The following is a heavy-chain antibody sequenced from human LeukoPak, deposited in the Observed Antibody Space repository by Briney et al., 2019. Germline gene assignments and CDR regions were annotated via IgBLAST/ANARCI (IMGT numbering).Heavy chain of an antibody. CDR3: AKPISGGLAVTADWFHP. J-gene: IGHJ5*01. CDR2: TNANSGTT. Sequence: TGGSLRLSCTASGFAFSVYAMSWLRQPPGKGLEWVSTTNANSGTTSYAASVRGRFTISRDNSKNTLYLQLNTLRADDTATYYCAKPISGGLAVTADWFHPWGQGTLVVVSS. CDR1: GFAFSVYA. D-gene: IGHD6-19*01. V-gene: IGHV3-23*01.